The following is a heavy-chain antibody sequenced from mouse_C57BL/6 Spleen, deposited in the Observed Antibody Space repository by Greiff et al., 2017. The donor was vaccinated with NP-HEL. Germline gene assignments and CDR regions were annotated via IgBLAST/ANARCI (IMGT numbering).Heavy chain of an antibody. CDR1: GFTFSDYY. CDR3: ASYYYGSSGYYAMDY. J-gene: IGHJ4*01. V-gene: IGHV5-16*01. CDR2: INYDGSST. D-gene: IGHD1-1*01. Sequence: EVKLVESEGGLVQPGSSMKLSCTASGFTFSDYYMAWVRQVPEKGLEWVANINYDGSSTYYLDSLKSRFIISRDNAKNILYLQMSSLKSEDTATYYCASYYYGSSGYYAMDYWGQGTSVTVSS.